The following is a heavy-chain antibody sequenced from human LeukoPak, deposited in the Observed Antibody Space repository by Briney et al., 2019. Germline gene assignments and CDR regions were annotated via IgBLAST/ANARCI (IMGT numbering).Heavy chain of an antibody. V-gene: IGHV1-18*01. J-gene: IGHJ4*02. CDR3: ARLVVVVPAATDYFDY. CDR1: GYTFTSYG. D-gene: IGHD2-2*01. CDR2: ISAYNGNT. Sequence: GASVKVSCKASGYTFTSYGISWVRQAPGQGLEWMGWISAYNGNTNYAQKLQGRVTMTTDTSTSTAYMELRSLRSDDTAVYYCARLVVVVPAATDYFDYWGQGTLVTVSS.